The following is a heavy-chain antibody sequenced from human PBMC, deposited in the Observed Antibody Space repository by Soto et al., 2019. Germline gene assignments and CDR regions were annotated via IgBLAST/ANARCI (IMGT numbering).Heavy chain of an antibody. Sequence: QVQLVESGGGVVQPGRSLRLSCAASGFTFSSYGMHWVRQAPGKGLEWVAVISYDGSNKYYADSVKGRFTISRDNSKNTLYLQMNSLRAEDTAVYYCAKAKGRGYYDSSGYYQYYYYYGMDVWGQGTTVTVSS. J-gene: IGHJ6*02. CDR3: AKAKGRGYYDSSGYYQYYYYYGMDV. CDR2: ISYDGSNK. D-gene: IGHD3-22*01. V-gene: IGHV3-30*18. CDR1: GFTFSSYG.